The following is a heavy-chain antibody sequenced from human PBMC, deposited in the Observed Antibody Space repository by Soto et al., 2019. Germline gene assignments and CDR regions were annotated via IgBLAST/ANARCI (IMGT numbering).Heavy chain of an antibody. CDR2: IYYSGST. V-gene: IGHV4-39*01. J-gene: IGHJ3*02. D-gene: IGHD2-15*01. CDR1: GGSISSSSYY. CDR3: ARRGDIVVVAAATAFDI. Sequence: PSETLSLTCTVSGGSISSSSYYWGWIRQPPGKGLEWIGSIYYSGSTYYNPSLKSRVTISVDTSKNQFSLKLSSVTAADTAVYYCARRGDIVVVAAATAFDIWGQGTMVTVPS.